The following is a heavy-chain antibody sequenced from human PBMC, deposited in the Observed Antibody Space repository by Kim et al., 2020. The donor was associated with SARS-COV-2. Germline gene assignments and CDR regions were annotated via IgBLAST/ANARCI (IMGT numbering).Heavy chain of an antibody. CDR2: VFTSWNT. CDR1: GGSINSYY. V-gene: IGHV4-4*08. D-gene: IGHD3-3*02. Sequence: SETLSLTCSVSGGSINSYYWNWVRKYQRPGLERVGYVFTSWNTSNNSYLTLRSTITMDTSKCQFSLKLRPDTAADTAAAFCASHEGSIFVGQLYFDDWG. CDR3: ASHEGSIFVGQLYFDD. J-gene: IGHJ4*01.